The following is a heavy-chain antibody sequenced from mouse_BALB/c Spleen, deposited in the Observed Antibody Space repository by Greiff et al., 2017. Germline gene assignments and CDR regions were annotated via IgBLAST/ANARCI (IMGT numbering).Heavy chain of an antibody. V-gene: IGHV1-69*01. J-gene: IGHJ2*01. CDR3: ARETGREGDD. D-gene: IGHD4-1*01. Sequence: QVQLQQPGAELVMPGASVKMSCKASGYTFTDYWMHWVKQRPGQGLEWIGAIDTSDSYTSYNQKFKGKATLTVDESSSTAYMQLSSLTSEDSAVYYCARETGREGDDWGQGTTRTVSS. CDR1: GYTFTDYW. CDR2: IDTSDSYT.